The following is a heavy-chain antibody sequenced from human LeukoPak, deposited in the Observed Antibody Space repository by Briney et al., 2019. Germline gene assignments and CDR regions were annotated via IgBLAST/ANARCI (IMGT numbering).Heavy chain of an antibody. V-gene: IGHV1-69*04. CDR1: GGTFSSYA. CDR2: IIPILGIA. Sequence: ASVKVSCKASGGTFSSYAISWVRQAPGQGLEWMGRIIPILGIANYAQKFQGRVTITADKSTSTAYMELSSLRSEDTAVYYCARDPDYRLVRGGYWGQGTLVTVSS. D-gene: IGHD6-19*01. CDR3: ARDPDYRLVRGGY. J-gene: IGHJ4*02.